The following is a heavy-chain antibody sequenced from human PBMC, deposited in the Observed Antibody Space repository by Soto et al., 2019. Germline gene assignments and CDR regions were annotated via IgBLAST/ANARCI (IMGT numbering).Heavy chain of an antibody. V-gene: IGHV1-69*04. CDR1: GYTFTGYY. D-gene: IGHD2-2*01. CDR2: IIPNLGIA. CDR3: ARVDCSSNSCYSGWFDP. J-gene: IGHJ5*02. Sequence: SVKVSCKASGYTFTGYYMHWVRQAPGQGLEWMGRIIPNLGIANYAQKFQGRVTITADKSTSTAYMGLSSLRSEDTAVYYCARVDCSSNSCYSGWFDPWSQGTLVTVSS.